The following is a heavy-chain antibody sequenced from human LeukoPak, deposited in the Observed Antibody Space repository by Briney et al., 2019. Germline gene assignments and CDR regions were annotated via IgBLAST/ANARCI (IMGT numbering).Heavy chain of an antibody. CDR1: GFTFSNYA. CDR2: ISGSGGST. J-gene: IGHJ4*02. D-gene: IGHD1-26*01. Sequence: GESLKISCAASGFTFSNYAMTWVRQAPGKGLEWVSGISGSGGSTYYADSVKGRFTISRDNSKNTLYLQMNSLRAEDTAVYYCAKDRGGNYLFYLDYWGQGTLVTVSS. CDR3: AKDRGGNYLFYLDY. V-gene: IGHV3-23*01.